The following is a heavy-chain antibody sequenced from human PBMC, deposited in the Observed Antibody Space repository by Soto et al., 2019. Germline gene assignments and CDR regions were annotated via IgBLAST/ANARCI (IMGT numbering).Heavy chain of an antibody. CDR2: VSSTGST. Sequence: SETLSLTCTVSGASITQYYWNWIRQSPGKGLEWIVSVSSTGSTVYNPSLTSRVTVSLDTSKNQFSLKLSSVTAADTAVYYCARGPAVGSPHWWFDPWGQGTLVTVSS. CDR1: GASITQYY. J-gene: IGHJ5*02. CDR3: ARGPAVGSPHWWFDP. D-gene: IGHD6-19*01. V-gene: IGHV4-4*08.